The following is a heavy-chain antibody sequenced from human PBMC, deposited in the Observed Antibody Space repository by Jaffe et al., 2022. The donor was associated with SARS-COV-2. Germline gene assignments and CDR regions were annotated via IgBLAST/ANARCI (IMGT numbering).Heavy chain of an antibody. CDR3: ARSMGDDYGSGSYLTFDI. J-gene: IGHJ3*02. Sequence: QVQLVESGGGVVQPGRSLRLSCAASGFTFSSYGMHWVRQAPGKGLEWVAVIWYDGSNKYYADSVKGRFTISRDNSKNTLYLQMNSLRAEDTAVYYCARSMGDDYGSGSYLTFDIWGQGTMVTVSS. V-gene: IGHV3-33*01. CDR2: IWYDGSNK. D-gene: IGHD3-10*01. CDR1: GFTFSSYG.